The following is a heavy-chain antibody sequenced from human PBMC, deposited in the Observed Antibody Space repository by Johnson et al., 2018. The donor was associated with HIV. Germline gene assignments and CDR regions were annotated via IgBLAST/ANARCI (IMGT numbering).Heavy chain of an antibody. CDR1: GFTFSSYA. CDR3: ARKQWLEIPSDALDV. Sequence: VQLVESGGGLVKPGGSLRLSCVVYGFTFSSYAVHWVRQAPGKGLVWVARIYSDGSDTAYADSVKGRFTISRDNAKKTLYLQMNSLRAEDTAVYYCARKQWLEIPSDALDVWGQGTMVTVSS. V-gene: IGHV3-74*03. J-gene: IGHJ3*01. CDR2: IYSDGSDT. D-gene: IGHD6-19*01.